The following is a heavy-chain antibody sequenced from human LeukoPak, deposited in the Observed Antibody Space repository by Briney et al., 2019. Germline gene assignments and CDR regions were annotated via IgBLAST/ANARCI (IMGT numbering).Heavy chain of an antibody. CDR1: GFTFSSYA. Sequence: PGGSLRLSCAASGFTFSSYAMSWVRQAPGKGLEWVSAISGSGGSTYYADSVKGRFTISRDNSKNTLCLQMNSLRAEDTAVYYCAKDVISSGWSSNPVYYFDYWGQGTLVTVSS. D-gene: IGHD6-19*01. CDR3: AKDVISSGWSSNPVYYFDY. V-gene: IGHV3-23*01. CDR2: ISGSGGST. J-gene: IGHJ4*02.